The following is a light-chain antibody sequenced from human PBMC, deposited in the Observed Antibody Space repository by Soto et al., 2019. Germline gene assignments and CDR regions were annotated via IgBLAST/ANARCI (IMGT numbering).Light chain of an antibody. Sequence: DIVMTQTPLSLPVTLGQPASISCRSSQSLVHSDGNTYLSWLHQRPGQPPRLLIYKVSKRFSGVPDRFSDSGAMKDFTLRISRVEPEDAGIYYCMQATQLQFTFGQGTKLEI. J-gene: IGKJ2*01. CDR1: QSLVHSDGNTY. CDR2: KVS. CDR3: MQATQLQFT. V-gene: IGKV2-24*01.